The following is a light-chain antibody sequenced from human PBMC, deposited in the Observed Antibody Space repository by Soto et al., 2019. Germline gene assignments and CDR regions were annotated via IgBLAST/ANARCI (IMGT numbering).Light chain of an antibody. CDR3: QQYNSYSDN. CDR1: QSINFW. V-gene: IGKV1-5*01. Sequence: DIQLTQSPSTLSASVGVRVSITCRASQSINFWLAWYQQKPGIAPRVLIYDASILASGVPPRFSGSGSGTEYTLTITSQQPEDLETYYCQQYNSYSDNFGQGTKVETK. CDR2: DAS. J-gene: IGKJ2*01.